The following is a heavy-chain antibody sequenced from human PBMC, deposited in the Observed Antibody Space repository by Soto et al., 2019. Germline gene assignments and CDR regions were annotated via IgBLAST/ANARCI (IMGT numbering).Heavy chain of an antibody. CDR1: GYTFTNFG. D-gene: IGHD3-16*01. V-gene: IGHV1-18*01. J-gene: IGHJ4*02. Sequence: QVQLVQSGAEVKKPGASVKVSCKTSGYTFTNFGFSWVRQAPGQGLEWMGWISAYNGNTNYAQNFPGRVTMTTDTSTSTAYMELRSLRSDDAAVYYGERGGTPIDYWGQGTLVTVSS. CDR3: ERGGTPIDY. CDR2: ISAYNGNT.